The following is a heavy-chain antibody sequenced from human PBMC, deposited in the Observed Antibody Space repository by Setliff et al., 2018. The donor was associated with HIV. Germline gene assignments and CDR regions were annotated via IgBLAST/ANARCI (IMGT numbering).Heavy chain of an antibody. CDR1: GYTFTDYF. V-gene: IGHV1-2*02. Sequence: ASVKVSCKSSGYTFTDYFMHWVRQAPGQGLEWMGWISPVNGNTRISQRFRGGVTMTRDRSINTAYMEFSGLTSDDTAIYYCARQLSNSFDYWGQGTLVTVSS. D-gene: IGHD1-1*01. CDR3: ARQLSNSFDY. CDR2: ISPVNGNT. J-gene: IGHJ4*02.